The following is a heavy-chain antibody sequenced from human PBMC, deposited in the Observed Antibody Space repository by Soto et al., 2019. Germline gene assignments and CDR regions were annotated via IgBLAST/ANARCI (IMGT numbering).Heavy chain of an antibody. D-gene: IGHD2-2*01. V-gene: IGHV3-66*01. Sequence: EVQLVESGGGLVQPGGSLRLSCAASGFTVSNNYMGWVRQAPGKGLEWVSLIYSGGSTYYADSVKGRFTISRDNSKNTLYLQMNSLRAEDTAVYYCARDGCSSTTCYADWGKGTLVTVSS. J-gene: IGHJ4*02. CDR3: ARDGCSSTTCYAD. CDR2: IYSGGST. CDR1: GFTVSNNY.